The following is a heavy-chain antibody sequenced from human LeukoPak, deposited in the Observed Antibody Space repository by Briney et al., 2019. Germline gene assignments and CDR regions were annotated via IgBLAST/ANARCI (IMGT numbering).Heavy chain of an antibody. CDR2: LHQSGKT. J-gene: IGHJ4*02. CDR1: GYSISSGYY. V-gene: IGHV4-38-2*02. Sequence: SETLSLTCTVSGYSISSGYYCVWIRQAPGKGLEWIGSLHQSGKTHYNPSLKSRVTISLDTPEMQFSLKLTSMTAADTAVYYCARGRLDGAYYFDYWGQGTLVAVSS. CDR3: ARGRLDGAYYFDY. D-gene: IGHD4/OR15-4a*01.